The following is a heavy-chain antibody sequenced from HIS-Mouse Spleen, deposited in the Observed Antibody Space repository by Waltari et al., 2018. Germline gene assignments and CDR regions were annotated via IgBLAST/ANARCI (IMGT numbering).Heavy chain of an antibody. CDR3: AREIPYSSSWYDWYFDL. D-gene: IGHD6-13*01. Sequence: QLQLQESGPGLVKPSETLSLPCTVSGGSIRSSSYYWGWIRQPPVKGLVWIGSIHYSGSPSDNPSLKSLVTISVDTSKNQFALKRSSVTAADTAVYYCAREIPYSSSWYDWYFDLWGRGTLVTVSS. J-gene: IGHJ2*01. CDR1: GGSIRSSSYY. V-gene: IGHV4-39*07. CDR2: IHYSGSP.